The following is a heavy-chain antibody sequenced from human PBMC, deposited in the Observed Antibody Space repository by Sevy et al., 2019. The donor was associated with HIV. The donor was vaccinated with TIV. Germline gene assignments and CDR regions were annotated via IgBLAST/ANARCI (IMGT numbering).Heavy chain of an antibody. CDR2: ISGLSNYI. CDR1: GFTFSSYS. CDR3: ARDETWDAFDI. J-gene: IGHJ3*02. V-gene: IGHV3-21*01. Sequence: GGSLRLSCAASGFTFSSYSMNWVRQAPGKGLEWVSSISGLSNYIYYADSVQGRFTISRDNAKNSLYLQMNSLTDEDTAVYYCARDETWDAFDIWGQGTIVTVSS.